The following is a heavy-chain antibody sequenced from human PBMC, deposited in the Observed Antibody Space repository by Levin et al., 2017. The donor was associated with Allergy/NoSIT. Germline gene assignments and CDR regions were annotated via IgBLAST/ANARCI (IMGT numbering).Heavy chain of an antibody. Sequence: SGGSLRLSCAASGFTFSNYDMSWVRQAPGKGLEWVSAISGSGGRTYYADSVKGRFTISRDNSKNTLNLQMNSLRAEDTAVYYCAQEKGYSYGYRWGQGTLVTVSS. CDR3: AQEKGYSYGYR. CDR2: ISGSGGRT. D-gene: IGHD5-18*01. J-gene: IGHJ5*02. CDR1: GFTFSNYD. V-gene: IGHV3-23*01.